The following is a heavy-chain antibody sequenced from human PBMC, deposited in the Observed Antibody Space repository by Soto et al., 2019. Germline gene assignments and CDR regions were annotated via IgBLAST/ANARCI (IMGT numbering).Heavy chain of an antibody. Sequence: SETLSLTCAVSGDSISSGYYWAWIRQPPGKGLEWIGYIYYSGTTYYNPSLKSRVTISVDTSKNQFSLKVNSVTAADTAVYYCARALIQLWPHYYYGMDVWGQGTTVTVSS. CDR2: IYYSGTT. CDR3: ARALIQLWPHYYYGMDV. CDR1: GDSISSGYY. J-gene: IGHJ6*02. V-gene: IGHV4-30-4*08. D-gene: IGHD5-18*01.